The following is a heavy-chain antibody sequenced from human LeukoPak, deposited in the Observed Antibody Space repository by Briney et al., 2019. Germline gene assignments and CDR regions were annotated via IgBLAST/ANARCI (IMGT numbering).Heavy chain of an antibody. Sequence: GGSLRHSRAASGFTFSSYWMHWVRQAPGKGLVWVSRINSDGSSTSYADSVKGRFTISRDNAKNTLYLQMNSLRAEDTAVYYCASVVGGYYPPVEGFDIWGQGTMVTVSS. CDR1: GFTFSSYW. D-gene: IGHD3-3*01. V-gene: IGHV3-74*01. CDR3: ASVVGGYYPPVEGFDI. CDR2: INSDGSST. J-gene: IGHJ3*02.